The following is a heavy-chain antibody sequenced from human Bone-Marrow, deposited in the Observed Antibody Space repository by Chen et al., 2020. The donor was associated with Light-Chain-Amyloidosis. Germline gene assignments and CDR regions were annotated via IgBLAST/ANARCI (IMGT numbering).Heavy chain of an antibody. CDR2: SYPDDSDG. V-gene: IGHV5-51*01. D-gene: IGHD5-12*01. J-gene: IGHJ4*02. CDR1: GYTFPNYW. Sequence: EVQLEQSGPEVIKPGESLKISCKGSGYTFPNYWIGWVRQMPGKGLEWMGVSYPDDSDGRYSPSFEGQVTISADKSITTAYLQWRSLKASDTAMYYCARRRDGYNFAYWGQGTLVTVSS. CDR3: ARRRDGYNFAY.